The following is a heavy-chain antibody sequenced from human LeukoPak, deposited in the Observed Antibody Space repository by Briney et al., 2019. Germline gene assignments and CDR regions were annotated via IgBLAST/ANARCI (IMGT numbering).Heavy chain of an antibody. CDR3: ARLEVGAVAGTEFDY. D-gene: IGHD6-19*01. J-gene: IGHJ4*02. Sequence: GASVKVSCKASGYTFTSYGISWVRQAPGQGLEWMGWISAYNGNTNYSLKLQDRGTMTTDTSTSPAYMELRSLTSDDTAVYYCARLEVGAVAGTEFDYWGQGTLVTVSS. V-gene: IGHV1-18*04. CDR2: ISAYNGNT. CDR1: GYTFTSYG.